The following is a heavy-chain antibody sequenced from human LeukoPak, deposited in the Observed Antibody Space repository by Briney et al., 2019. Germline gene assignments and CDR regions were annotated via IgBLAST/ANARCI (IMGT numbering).Heavy chain of an antibody. CDR2: ISYEDGRNK. CDR1: GFTFRSFV. J-gene: IGHJ4*02. D-gene: IGHD3-10*01. CDR3: SKERPEEYYASGSYFDY. Sequence: GGPLRLSCAASGFTFRSFVMHWVRQAPGKGLEWLAAISYEDGRNKNYADSVKSRFTISRDNSKYTVYLEMNSLRVEDTAMYYCSKERPEEYYASGSYFDYWGQGTLVTVSS. V-gene: IGHV3-30-3*02.